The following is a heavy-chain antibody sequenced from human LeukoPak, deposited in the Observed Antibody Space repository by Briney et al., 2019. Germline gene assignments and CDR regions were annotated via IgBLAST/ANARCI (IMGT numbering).Heavy chain of an antibody. Sequence: GGSLRLSCATSGFTFMNYAMSWVRQAPGKGLEWVSGISGSGGSTYYADSLKGRFTISRDNSKDTLYVQMNSLRAEDTAVYYCASEGTTGTTWGPDYWGQGTLVTVSS. CDR2: ISGSGGST. CDR3: ASEGTTGTTWGPDY. D-gene: IGHD1-1*01. J-gene: IGHJ4*02. V-gene: IGHV3-23*01. CDR1: GFTFMNYA.